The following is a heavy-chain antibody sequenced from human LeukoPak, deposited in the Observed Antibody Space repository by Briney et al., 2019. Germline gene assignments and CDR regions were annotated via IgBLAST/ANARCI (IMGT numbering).Heavy chain of an antibody. Sequence: PGGSLRLSCAASGFIFSSYNMNRVRQAPGKGLEWVSYISSRSTTIYCADSVKGRFTISRDNAKNSLYLQMNSLRVEDTGVYYCARGSFYGDYPDYWGQGTLVTVSS. D-gene: IGHD4-17*01. CDR3: ARGSFYGDYPDY. J-gene: IGHJ4*02. CDR2: ISSRSTTI. V-gene: IGHV3-48*01. CDR1: GFIFSSYN.